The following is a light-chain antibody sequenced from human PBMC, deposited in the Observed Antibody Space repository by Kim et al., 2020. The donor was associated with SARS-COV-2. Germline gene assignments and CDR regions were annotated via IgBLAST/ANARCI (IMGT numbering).Light chain of an antibody. CDR1: SSNIESNY. V-gene: IGLV1-47*01. CDR2: RNN. J-gene: IGLJ3*02. Sequence: QSVLTQPPSASGTPGQRVTISCSGSSSNIESNYVYWYQQLPGTAPKVLIYRNNKRPSGVPDRFSGSKSGTSASLAISGLRSEDEADYYCAAWDDSLSGRVFGGGTQLTVL. CDR3: AAWDDSLSGRV.